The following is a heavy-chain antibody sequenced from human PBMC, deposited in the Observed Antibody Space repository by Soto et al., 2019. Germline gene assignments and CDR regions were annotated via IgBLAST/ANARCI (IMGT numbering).Heavy chain of an antibody. J-gene: IGHJ6*02. D-gene: IGHD1-1*01. Sequence: QVQLVQSGAAVKKPGASVKVSCKASEGTFSSNTISWLGQAPARGLEWMGRIIPMLGIANNAQKFQGRVTITADKSTCTAYMELNSLRPEDTAVYYCARGKTEDYYGMDVWGQGTTVTVSS. CDR2: IIPMLGIA. CDR3: ARGKTEDYYGMDV. V-gene: IGHV1-69*02. CDR1: EGTFSSNT.